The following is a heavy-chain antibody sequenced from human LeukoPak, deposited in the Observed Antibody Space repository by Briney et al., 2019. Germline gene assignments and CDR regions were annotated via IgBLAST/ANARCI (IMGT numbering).Heavy chain of an antibody. J-gene: IGHJ4*02. Sequence: GRSLRLSCAVSGFTFRSHAMHWVRQAPGKGLDWVAVISYDGSNKHYADSVKGRFTISRDNSKNTLYLQMNSLRAEDTAVYYCAKAKRGTRITIFGVVSLSYWGQGTLVTVSS. CDR2: ISYDGSNK. D-gene: IGHD3-3*01. CDR3: AKAKRGTRITIFGVVSLSY. V-gene: IGHV3-30-3*01. CDR1: GFTFRSHA.